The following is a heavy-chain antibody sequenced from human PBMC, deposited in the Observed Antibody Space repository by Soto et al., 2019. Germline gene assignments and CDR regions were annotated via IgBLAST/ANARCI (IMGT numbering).Heavy chain of an antibody. V-gene: IGHV1-3*01. CDR3: AREIGDCRGGSCPYYYYCCLEV. CDR2: INAGNGNT. D-gene: IGHD2-15*01. CDR1: GHTFTSYV. J-gene: IGHJ6*03. Sequence: ASVKVSCKASGHTFTSYVMHWVRQAPGQGLEWMGWINAGNGNTEYSQKFQSRVTITRDTSASTAYMELSSLRFEDTAVYYCAREIGDCRGGSCPYYYYCCLEVWGKGSKVT.